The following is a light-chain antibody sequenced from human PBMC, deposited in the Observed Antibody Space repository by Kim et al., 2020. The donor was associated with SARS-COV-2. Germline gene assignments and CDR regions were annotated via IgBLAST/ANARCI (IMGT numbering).Light chain of an antibody. J-gene: IGKJ2*01. CDR1: PGVACGF. Sequence: PGEETDSSSLARPGVACGFLYWYQQKPGRAPILLIYGASRMATVVPGKFTGTGSGTDFSLTITRVETENFVLYFCQNNGILPISPFGRGTRL. CDR3: QNNGILPISP. V-gene: IGKV3-20*01. CDR2: GAS.